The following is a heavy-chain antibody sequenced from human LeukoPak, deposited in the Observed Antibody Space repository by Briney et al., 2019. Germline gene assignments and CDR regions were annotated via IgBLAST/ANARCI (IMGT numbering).Heavy chain of an antibody. CDR3: AKDLQVTPDY. Sequence: GRSPRLSCAASGFTFTSYGMHWVRQAPGKGLEWVAFISYDATNKYYADSVRGRFTISRDNSKNTLLLHMNSLRAEDTAVYYCAKDLQVTPDYWGQGTLVTVSS. CDR2: ISYDATNK. V-gene: IGHV3-30*18. D-gene: IGHD2-21*02. J-gene: IGHJ4*02. CDR1: GFTFTSYG.